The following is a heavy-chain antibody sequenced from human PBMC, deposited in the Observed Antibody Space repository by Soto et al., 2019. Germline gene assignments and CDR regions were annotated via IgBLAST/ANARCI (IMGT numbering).Heavy chain of an antibody. J-gene: IGHJ4*02. CDR2: IYWDDDK. V-gene: IGHV2-5*02. Sequence: QITLKESGPRLVKPTQTLTLTCTFSGFSLSTTGVGVGWIRQPPGKALDWLALIYWDDDKRYSPSLKSRLTVTRDTSKNQRDLTMTNMGPIDTATYYFVHATPVTTGGDYLGQGTMVTVSS. CDR3: VHATPVTTGGDY. CDR1: GFSLSTTGVG. D-gene: IGHD4-17*01.